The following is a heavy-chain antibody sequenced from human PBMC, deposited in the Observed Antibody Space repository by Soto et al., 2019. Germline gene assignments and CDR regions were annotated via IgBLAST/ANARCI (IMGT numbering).Heavy chain of an antibody. Sequence: DVQLVESGGGLVQPGGSLRLSCVGSGFIFSSYWMNWVRQAPGKGLEWMANIKQNGSAMYYVDSVKGRFTISRDNAKNSLYLQMNSLRVEDTAVYFCAAWITSGWSAWGKGTLVTVSS. CDR3: AAWITSGWSA. CDR2: IKQNGSAM. D-gene: IGHD6-19*01. V-gene: IGHV3-7*05. CDR1: GFIFSSYW. J-gene: IGHJ5*02.